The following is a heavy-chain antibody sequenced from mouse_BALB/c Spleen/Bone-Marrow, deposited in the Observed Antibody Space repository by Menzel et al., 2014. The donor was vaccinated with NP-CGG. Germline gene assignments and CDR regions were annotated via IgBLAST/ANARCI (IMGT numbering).Heavy chain of an antibody. CDR1: GYAFTNYL. CDR2: INPGSGGN. V-gene: IGHV1-54*03. D-gene: IGHD2-3*01. CDR3: ARSIYDGYSEAMDY. Sequence: QVQLKQSGAELVRPGTSVKVSCKASGYAFTNYLIEWVKQRPGQGLEWIGVINPGSGGNNYNEKFKGKATLAADKSSSTAYMQLGSLTSDDSAVYFCARSIYDGYSEAMDYWGQGTSVTVSS. J-gene: IGHJ4*01.